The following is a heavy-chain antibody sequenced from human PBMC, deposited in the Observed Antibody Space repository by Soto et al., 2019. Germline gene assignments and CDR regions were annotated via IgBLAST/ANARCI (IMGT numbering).Heavy chain of an antibody. CDR3: ARVQGYDFWSGSRFDP. CDR1: GGSISSYY. D-gene: IGHD3-3*01. J-gene: IGHJ5*02. CDR2: IYYSGST. Sequence: PSETLSLTCTVSGGSISSYYWSWIRQPPGKGLEWIGYIYYSGSTNYNPSLKSRVTISVDTSKNQFSLKLSSVTAADTAVCYCARVQGYDFWSGSRFDPWGQGTLVTVSS. V-gene: IGHV4-59*01.